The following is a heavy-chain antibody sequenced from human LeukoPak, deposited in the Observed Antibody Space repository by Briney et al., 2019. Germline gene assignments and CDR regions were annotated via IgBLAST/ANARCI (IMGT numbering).Heavy chain of an antibody. Sequence: SETLSLTCTVSGGFISSYCWSWIRQPPGKGLEWIGYIHYSGSTNYNPSLKSRVTISVDTSKNQFSLKLSSVTAADTAVYYCARLVGATTPLDIWGQGTMVTVSS. J-gene: IGHJ3*02. D-gene: IGHD1-26*01. CDR2: IHYSGST. CDR1: GGFISSYC. V-gene: IGHV4-59*08. CDR3: ARLVGATTPLDI.